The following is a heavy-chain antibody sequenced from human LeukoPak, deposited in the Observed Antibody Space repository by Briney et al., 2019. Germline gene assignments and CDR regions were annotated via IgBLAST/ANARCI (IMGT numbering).Heavy chain of an antibody. D-gene: IGHD3-22*01. J-gene: IGHJ3*02. CDR2: IHTSGNT. Sequence: SETLSLTCTVSGGSISSYYWSWIRQPAGKGLEWIGRIHTSGNTNYNSSLKSRVTLSVDTSKNQFSLKLSSVTAADTAVYYCAREDDEWVVVKDAFDIWGQGTMVTVSS. V-gene: IGHV4-4*07. CDR3: AREDDEWVVVKDAFDI. CDR1: GGSISSYY.